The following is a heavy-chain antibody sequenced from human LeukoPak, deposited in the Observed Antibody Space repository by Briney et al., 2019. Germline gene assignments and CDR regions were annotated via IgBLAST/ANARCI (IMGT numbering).Heavy chain of an antibody. CDR3: AELGITMIGGV. J-gene: IGHJ6*04. Sequence: GGSLRLSCVASGFTFSSHWMSWVRQAPGKGLEWVANIKQDGSDKRYVDSVKGRFTISRDNAKTSLYLEMNSLRAEDTAVYYCAELGITMIGGVWGKGTTVTISS. V-gene: IGHV3-7*01. D-gene: IGHD3-10*02. CDR1: GFTFSSHW. CDR2: IKQDGSDK.